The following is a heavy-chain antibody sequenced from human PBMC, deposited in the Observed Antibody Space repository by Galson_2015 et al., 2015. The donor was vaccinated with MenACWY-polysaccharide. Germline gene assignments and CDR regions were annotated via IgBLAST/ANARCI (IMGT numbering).Heavy chain of an antibody. CDR1: GFTFSSSD. CDR3: ARESSGSHGALDV. J-gene: IGHJ3*01. D-gene: IGHD6-25*01. CDR2: IGTAADT. V-gene: IGHV3-13*01. Sequence: SLRLSCAASGFTFSSSDIHWVRQVTGKGLEWVSAIGTAADTYYSASVKGRFTISRENAKSSVYLQMTSLRAGDTAVYYCARESSGSHGALDVWGQGTMVTVSS.